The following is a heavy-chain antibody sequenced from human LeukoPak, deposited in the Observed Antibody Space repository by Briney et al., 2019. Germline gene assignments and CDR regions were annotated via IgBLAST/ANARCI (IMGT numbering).Heavy chain of an antibody. CDR2: INHSGST. V-gene: IGHV4-34*01. CDR3: ARARRWLQLQNWFDP. Sequence: SETLSLTCAVYGGSFSGYYWSWIRQPPGKGLEWIGEINHSGSTNYNPPLKSRVTISVDTSKNQFSLKLSSVTAADTAVYYCARARRWLQLQNWFDPWGQGTLVTVSS. J-gene: IGHJ5*02. CDR1: GGSFSGYY. D-gene: IGHD5-24*01.